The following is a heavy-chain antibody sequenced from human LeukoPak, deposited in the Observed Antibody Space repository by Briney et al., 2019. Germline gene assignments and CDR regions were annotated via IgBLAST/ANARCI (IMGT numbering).Heavy chain of an antibody. CDR3: ANKRGLSGYFVY. CDR1: GFTFSSYG. CDR2: ISYDGSNR. D-gene: IGHD3-9*01. J-gene: IGHJ4*02. V-gene: IGHV3-30*18. Sequence: PGGSLRLSCAASGFTFSSYGMHWVRQAPGKGLEWVAVISYDGSNRYYADSVKGRFTISRDNSKNTLYLQMNSLRAEDTAVYYCANKRGLSGYFVYWGQGTLVTVSS.